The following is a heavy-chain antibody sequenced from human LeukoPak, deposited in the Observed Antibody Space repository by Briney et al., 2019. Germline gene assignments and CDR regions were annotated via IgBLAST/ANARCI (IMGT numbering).Heavy chain of an antibody. D-gene: IGHD4-23*01. Sequence: GGSLRLSCAASGFTFNNAWMSWVRQAPGKGLEWVGRIRSEADGGTTDYAAPVQGRFTISRDDSKNTLYLQMNSLKTEDTAVYYCTTWVTVVTPGFTSPPGRATIWGQGTLVTVSS. V-gene: IGHV3-15*01. CDR1: GFTFNNAW. CDR2: IRSEADGGTT. J-gene: IGHJ4*02. CDR3: TTWVTVVTPGFTSPPGRATI.